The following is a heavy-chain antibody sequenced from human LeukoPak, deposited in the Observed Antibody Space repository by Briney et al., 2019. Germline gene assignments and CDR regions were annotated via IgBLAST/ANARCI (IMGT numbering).Heavy chain of an antibody. D-gene: IGHD4-23*01. J-gene: IGHJ4*02. CDR3: ARGDYGGNSVDY. CDR1: GTSISNYY. V-gene: IGHV4-59*01. Sequence: SETLSLTCTVSGTSISNYYWSWIRQPPGKGLEWIAYIYYSGSTNYNPSLKSRVTISVDTSKNQISLKLSSVTAADTAVYYCARGDYGGNSVDYWGQGTLVTVSS. CDR2: IYYSGST.